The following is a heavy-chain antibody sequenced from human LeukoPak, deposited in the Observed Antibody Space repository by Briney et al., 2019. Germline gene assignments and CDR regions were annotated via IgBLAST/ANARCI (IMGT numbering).Heavy chain of an antibody. CDR2: ISGSGDST. Sequence: GGSLRLSCAASGFTFSSYAMSWVRQAPGKGLEWVSAISGSGDSTYYGDSVKGRFTISRDNSKNTLYLQMNSLRAEDTAVYYCAKTPGGYCSSTSCNQFDYWGQGTLDTVSS. CDR1: GFTFSSYA. CDR3: AKTPGGYCSSTSCNQFDY. V-gene: IGHV3-23*01. D-gene: IGHD2-2*01. J-gene: IGHJ4*02.